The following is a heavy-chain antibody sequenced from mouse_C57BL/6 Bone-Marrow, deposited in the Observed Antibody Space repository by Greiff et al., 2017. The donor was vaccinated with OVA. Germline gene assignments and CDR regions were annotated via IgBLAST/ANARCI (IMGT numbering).Heavy chain of an antibody. J-gene: IGHJ2*01. Sequence: VQLQQSGAELVRPGASVKLSCTASGFNIKDDYMHWVKQRPEQGLEWIGWIDPENGDTESASKFQGKATITADTSSNTAYLRLSSLTSEDTAVYYCTLIYYGNYGWFDYWGQGTTLTVSS. V-gene: IGHV14-4*01. D-gene: IGHD2-1*01. CDR2: IDPENGDT. CDR1: GFNIKDDY. CDR3: TLIYYGNYGWFDY.